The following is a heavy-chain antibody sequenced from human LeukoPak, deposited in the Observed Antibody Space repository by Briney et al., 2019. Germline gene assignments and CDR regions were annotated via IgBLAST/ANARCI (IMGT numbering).Heavy chain of an antibody. D-gene: IGHD6-6*01. CDR3: AKVRSSSSYYYYYMDV. CDR2: IWYDGSNK. Sequence: GRSLRLSCAASGFTFSSYGIHWVSQAPGKGLEWEAVIWYDGSNKYYADSVKGRFTISRDNSKNTLYLQMNSLRAEDAAVYYCAKVRSSSSYYYYYMDVWGKGTTVTVSS. CDR1: GFTFSSYG. J-gene: IGHJ6*03. V-gene: IGHV3-33*06.